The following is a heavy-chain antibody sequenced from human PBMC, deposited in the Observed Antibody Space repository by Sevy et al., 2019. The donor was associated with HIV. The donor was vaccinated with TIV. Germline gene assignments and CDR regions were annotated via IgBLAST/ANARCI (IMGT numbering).Heavy chain of an antibody. J-gene: IGHJ4*02. CDR3: ATSRSGYFDSSGYYIY. D-gene: IGHD3-22*01. Sequence: GESLKISCQGSGYSFTSHWIGWVRHMPGKGLEWMGIIFPDDSDTRYSRSFQGQVTFSADKSINPAYLQWSSLKASDTAMYYCATSRSGYFDSSGYYIYWGQGTLVTVSS. CDR2: IFPDDSDT. CDR1: GYSFTSHW. V-gene: IGHV5-51*01.